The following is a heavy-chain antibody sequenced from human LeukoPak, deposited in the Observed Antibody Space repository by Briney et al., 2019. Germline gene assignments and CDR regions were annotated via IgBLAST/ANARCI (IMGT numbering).Heavy chain of an antibody. CDR1: GGSISSGGYS. V-gene: IGHV4-30-2*01. D-gene: IGHD3-10*01. J-gene: IGHJ3*02. CDR3: ARAPSYYGSGSYYAFDI. CDR2: IYHSGSA. Sequence: SQTLSLTCAVSGGSISSGGYSWSWIRQPPGKGLEWIGYIYHSGSAYYNPSLKSRVTISVDRSKNQFSLKLSSVTAADTAVYHCARAPSYYGSGSYYAFDIWGQGTMVTVSS.